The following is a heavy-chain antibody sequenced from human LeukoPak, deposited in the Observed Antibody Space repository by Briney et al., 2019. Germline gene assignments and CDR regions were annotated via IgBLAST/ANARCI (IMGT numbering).Heavy chain of an antibody. J-gene: IGHJ3*02. CDR2: INAKSGGT. CDR3: ARDDGGDSNNAFDI. D-gene: IGHD2-21*02. CDR1: GYTFTGYY. V-gene: IGHV1-2*02. Sequence: ASVKVSFKASGYTFTGYYIHWVRQAPGQGLEWMGWINAKSGGTNYAQKFQGRVTMTRDTSSSTAYMELSRLGSDDTAVYYCARDDGGDSNNAFDIWGQGTMVTVSS.